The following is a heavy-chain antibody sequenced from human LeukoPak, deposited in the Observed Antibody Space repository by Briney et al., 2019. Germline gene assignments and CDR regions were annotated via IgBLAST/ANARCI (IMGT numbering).Heavy chain of an antibody. CDR1: GFTFSRYL. CDR3: ARDVWGDRDSYFDS. J-gene: IGHJ4*02. CDR2: INTDGRSA. V-gene: IGHV3-74*01. Sequence: GGSLRLSCAASGFTFSRYLMHWVRQAPGKGLEWVSRINTDGRSASYGVSVKGRFTISRDNAKNTLELQMNSLRAEDTAVYFCARDVWGDRDSYFDSWGQGTLVTVSS. D-gene: IGHD3-16*01.